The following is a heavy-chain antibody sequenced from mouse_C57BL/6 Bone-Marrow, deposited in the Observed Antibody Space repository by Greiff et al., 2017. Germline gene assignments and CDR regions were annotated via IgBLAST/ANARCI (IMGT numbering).Heavy chain of an antibody. CDR1: GYTFTSYW. V-gene: IGHV1-59*01. J-gene: IGHJ3*01. Sequence: QVQLQQPGAELVRPGTSVKLSCKASGYTFTSYWMHWVKQRPGQGLEWIGVIDPSDSYTNYNQKFKGKATLTVDTSSSTAYMQLSSLTSEDSAVYYCARWVGYYGAWFAYWGQGTLVTVSA. CDR2: IDPSDSYT. CDR3: ARWVGYYGAWFAY. D-gene: IGHD2-3*01.